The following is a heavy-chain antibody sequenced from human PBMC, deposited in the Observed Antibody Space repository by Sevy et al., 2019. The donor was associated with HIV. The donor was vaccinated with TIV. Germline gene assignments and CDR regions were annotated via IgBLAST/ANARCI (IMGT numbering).Heavy chain of an antibody. D-gene: IGHD2-21*01. CDR3: ARGTLRKVVIAYYYYYYMDV. Sequence: ASVKVSCKASGYTFTSYDINWVRQATGQGLEWMGWMNPNSGNTGYAQKFQGRVTMTRNTSISTAYMELSSLRSEDTAVYYCARGTLRKVVIAYYYYYYMDVWGKGTTVTVS. CDR1: GYTFTSYD. J-gene: IGHJ6*03. V-gene: IGHV1-8*01. CDR2: MNPNSGNT.